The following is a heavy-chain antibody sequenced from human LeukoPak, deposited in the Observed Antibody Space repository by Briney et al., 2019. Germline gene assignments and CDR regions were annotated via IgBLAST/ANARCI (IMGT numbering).Heavy chain of an antibody. J-gene: IGHJ4*02. CDR3: ARDAEMATISSYFDY. CDR1: GFTFSSYS. Sequence: GGSLRLSCAASGFTFSSYSMNWVRQAPGKGLEWVSSISSSSSYIYYAASVKGRFTISRDNAKNSLYLQMKRLRAEDTAVYYCARDAEMATISSYFDYWGQGTLVTVSS. V-gene: IGHV3-21*01. D-gene: IGHD5-24*01. CDR2: ISSSSSYI.